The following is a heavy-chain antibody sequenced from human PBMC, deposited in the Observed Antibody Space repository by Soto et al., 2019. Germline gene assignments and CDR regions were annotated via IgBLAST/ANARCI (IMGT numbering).Heavy chain of an antibody. D-gene: IGHD6-19*01. V-gene: IGHV1-46*01. J-gene: IGHJ3*02. CDR1: GYIFTSYY. Sequence: ASVNLSCKASGYIFTSYYVHWVRQAPGQGLEWMGLINPSGGTTNYAQKFQGRVTMTTDTSTSTVYMELSSLRSEDTAVYYCAYAGWSDAFDIWGQGTMVTVSS. CDR3: AYAGWSDAFDI. CDR2: INPSGGTT.